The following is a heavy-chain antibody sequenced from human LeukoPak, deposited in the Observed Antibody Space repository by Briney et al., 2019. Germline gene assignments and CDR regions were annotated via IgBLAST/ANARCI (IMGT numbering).Heavy chain of an antibody. CDR2: IYYSGIT. J-gene: IGHJ3*02. Sequence: SETLSLTCAVYGGSFSGYYWNWIRQPPGKGLEWIGYIYYSGITNYNPSLKSRVTISVGTSKSQFSLKLTSVTAADTALYYCARAGRWEGRPHAFDIWGRGTMVTVSS. CDR1: GGSFSGYY. V-gene: IGHV4-59*01. CDR3: ARAGRWEGRPHAFDI. D-gene: IGHD1-26*01.